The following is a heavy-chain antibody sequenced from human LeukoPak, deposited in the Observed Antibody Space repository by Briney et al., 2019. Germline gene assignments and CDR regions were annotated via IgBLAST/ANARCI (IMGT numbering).Heavy chain of an antibody. CDR3: ARSKKVGDDSFEY. V-gene: IGHV3-48*03. CDR1: GFTFSNYE. D-gene: IGHD3-10*01. Sequence: GGSLRLSCTGSGFTFSNYEMNWVRQAPGKGPEWIAYISSSGTGVYYADSVKGRFTISRDNANLYLQMSSLRAEDTSLYYCARSKKVGDDSFEYWGQGTLVTVSS. J-gene: IGHJ4*02. CDR2: ISSSGTGV.